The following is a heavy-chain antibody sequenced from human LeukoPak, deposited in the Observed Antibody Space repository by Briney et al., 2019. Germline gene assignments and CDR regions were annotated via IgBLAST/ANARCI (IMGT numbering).Heavy chain of an antibody. V-gene: IGHV1-8*03. Sequence: GASVKVSCKASGYTFTSYDINWVRQATGQGLEWMGWMNPNSGNTGYAQKFQGRVTITRNTSISTAYMELSSLRSEDTAVYYCARGGYVATIGGDNWFDPWGQGTLVTVSS. CDR2: MNPNSGNT. CDR3: ARGGYVATIGGDNWFDP. J-gene: IGHJ5*02. CDR1: GYTFTSYD. D-gene: IGHD5-12*01.